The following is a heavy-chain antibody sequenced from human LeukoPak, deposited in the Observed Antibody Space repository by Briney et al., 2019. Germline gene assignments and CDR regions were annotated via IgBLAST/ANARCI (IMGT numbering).Heavy chain of an antibody. J-gene: IGHJ3*02. CDR1: GFTFSSYW. D-gene: IGHD3-22*01. CDR3: ARGPHYYDKSVAFDI. CDR2: INSDGSST. Sequence: PGGSLRLSCAASGFTFSSYWMHWVRQAPGKGLVWVSRINSDGSSTSYADPVKGRFTISRDNAKNTLYLQMNSLRAEDTAVYYCARGPHYYDKSVAFDIWGQGTMVTVSS. V-gene: IGHV3-74*01.